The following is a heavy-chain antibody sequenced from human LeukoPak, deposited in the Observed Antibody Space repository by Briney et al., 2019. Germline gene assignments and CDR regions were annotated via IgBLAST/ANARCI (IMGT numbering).Heavy chain of an antibody. CDR1: GYTFTGCF. J-gene: IGHJ4*02. Sequence: ASVKVSCKASGYTFTGCFIHYVRQAPGQGLEWMGWIDPNSDNIRYSETFKDRVTMTRDTSTNTAYMKLSWLRSDDTAVYYCARSAYNYGYVYFDHWGQGTLVIVSS. V-gene: IGHV1-2*02. D-gene: IGHD5-18*01. CDR2: IDPNSDNI. CDR3: ARSAYNYGYVYFDH.